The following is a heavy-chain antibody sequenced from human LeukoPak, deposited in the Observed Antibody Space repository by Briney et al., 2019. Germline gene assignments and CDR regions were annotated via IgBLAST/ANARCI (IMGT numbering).Heavy chain of an antibody. CDR3: ARVGEDTMIPSDVLLDY. V-gene: IGHV1-2*02. CDR1: GYTFTGYY. D-gene: IGHD3-22*01. Sequence: ASVKVSCKASGYTFTGYYMHWGRQAPGQGLEWMGWINPNSGGTNYAQKFQGRVTMTWDTSISTAYMELSRLRSDDTAVYYCARVGEDTMIPSDVLLDYWGQGTLVTVSS. CDR2: INPNSGGT. J-gene: IGHJ4*02.